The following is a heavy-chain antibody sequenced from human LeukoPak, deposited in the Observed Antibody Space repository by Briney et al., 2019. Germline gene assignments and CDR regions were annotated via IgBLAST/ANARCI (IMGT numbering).Heavy chain of an antibody. J-gene: IGHJ4*02. V-gene: IGHV3-23*01. Sequence: GGSLRLSCAASGFTSSSYAMSWVRQAPGKGLEWVSAISGSGGSTYYADSVKGRFTISRDNSKNTLYLQMNSLRAEDTAVYYCAKGSFGVPLAAYWGQGTLVTVSS. CDR2: ISGSGGST. D-gene: IGHD3-3*01. CDR1: GFTSSSYA. CDR3: AKGSFGVPLAAY.